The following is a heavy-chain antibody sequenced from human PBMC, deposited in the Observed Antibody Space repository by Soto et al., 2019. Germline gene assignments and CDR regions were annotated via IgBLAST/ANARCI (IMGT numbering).Heavy chain of an antibody. CDR2: MTGSGGST. V-gene: IGHV3-23*01. Sequence: GGSLRLSCAASGFSFSSYAMGWVRQAPGKGLVLVSSMTGSGGSTYYADSVKGRFTISRVNSKNTLYLQMNSLRAEDSAVYHCAKISAQTGHYYFDFWGQGTLVTVSS. CDR3: AKISAQTGHYYFDF. CDR1: GFSFSSYA. D-gene: IGHD6-25*01. J-gene: IGHJ4*02.